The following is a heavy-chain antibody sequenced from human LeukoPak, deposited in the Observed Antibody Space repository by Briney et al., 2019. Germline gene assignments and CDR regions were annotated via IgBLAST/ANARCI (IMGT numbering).Heavy chain of an antibody. CDR2: INHSGST. D-gene: IGHD5-18*01. CDR1: GGSFSGYY. J-gene: IGHJ4*02. V-gene: IGHV4-34*01. CDR3: ARMVDTAMETRYFDY. Sequence: SETLSLTCAVYGGSFSGYYWSWIRQPPGEGLEWIGEINHSGSTNYNPSLKSRVTISVDTSKNQFSLKLSSVTAADTAVYYCARMVDTAMETRYFDYWGQGTLVTVSS.